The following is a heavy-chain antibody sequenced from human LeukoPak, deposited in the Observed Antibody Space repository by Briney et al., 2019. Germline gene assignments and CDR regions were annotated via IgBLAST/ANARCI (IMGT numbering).Heavy chain of an antibody. V-gene: IGHV3-73*01. CDR1: GFSFSGSS. Sequence: GGSLRLSCAASGFSFSGSSMHWVRQGSGKGLEWVGRIRSKANSYATAYAASVKGRFSISRDDLKNTAYLQMNSLKTDDTAVYYCARSSGSYFGYWGQGILVTVSS. D-gene: IGHD1-26*01. CDR2: IRSKANSYAT. J-gene: IGHJ4*02. CDR3: ARSSGSYFGY.